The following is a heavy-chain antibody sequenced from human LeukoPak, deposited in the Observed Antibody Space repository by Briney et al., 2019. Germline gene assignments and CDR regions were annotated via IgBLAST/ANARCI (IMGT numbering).Heavy chain of an antibody. CDR2: INHSGST. CDR3: ARGPQTYYDILTGLSF. J-gene: IGHJ4*02. V-gene: IGHV4-34*01. Sequence: SETLSLTCAVYGGSFSGYYWSWIRQPPGKGLEWIGEINHSGSTNCNPSLKSRVTISVDTSKNQFSLKLSSVTAADTAVYYCARGPQTYYDILTGLSFWGQGTLVTVSS. CDR1: GGSFSGYY. D-gene: IGHD3-9*01.